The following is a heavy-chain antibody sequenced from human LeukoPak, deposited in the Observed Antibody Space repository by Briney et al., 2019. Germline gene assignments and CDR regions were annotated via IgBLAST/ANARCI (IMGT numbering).Heavy chain of an antibody. J-gene: IGHJ4*02. CDR3: ARGRYYYDSSGYYDY. V-gene: IGHV4-31*03. CDR2: IYYSGST. D-gene: IGHD3-22*01. CDR1: GGSISSGGYY. Sequence: SETLSLTCTVSGGSISSGGYYWSWIRQHPGKGLEWIGYIYYSGSTYYNPSLKSRVTISVDTSKNQFSLKLSSVTAADTAVYYCARGRYYYDSSGYYDYWGQGTLVTVSS.